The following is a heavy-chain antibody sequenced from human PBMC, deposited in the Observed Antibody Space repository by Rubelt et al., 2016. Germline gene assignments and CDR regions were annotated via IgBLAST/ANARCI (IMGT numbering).Heavy chain of an antibody. CDR2: VHYSGNT. V-gene: IGHV4-59*12. Sequence: QVQLQESGPGLVKPSETLSLTCTVSGGSIYSYYWSWIRQPPGKGLEWIAYVHYSGNTNYNPSLKSRVTGSVDTSKNQIPLSWSSGTAAETAVYYGARSDYIFGSYYFDSGGQGTLVTVSS. CDR3: ARSDYIFGSYYFDS. J-gene: IGHJ4*02. CDR1: GGSIYSYY. D-gene: IGHD4-11*01.